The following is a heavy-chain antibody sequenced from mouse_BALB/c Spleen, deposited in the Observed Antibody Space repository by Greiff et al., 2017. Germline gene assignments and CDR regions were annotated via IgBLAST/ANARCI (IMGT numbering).Heavy chain of an antibody. CDR3: ASLYYYGSSYDYAMDY. CDR1: GFDFSRYW. V-gene: IGHV4-1*02. CDR2: INPDSSTI. D-gene: IGHD1-1*01. Sequence: EVNLVESGGGLVQPGGSLKLSCAASGFDFSRYWMSWVRQAPGKGLEWIGEINPDSSTINYTPSLKDKFIISRDNAKNTLYLQMSKVRSEDTALYYCASLYYYGSSYDYAMDYWGQGTSVTVSS. J-gene: IGHJ4*01.